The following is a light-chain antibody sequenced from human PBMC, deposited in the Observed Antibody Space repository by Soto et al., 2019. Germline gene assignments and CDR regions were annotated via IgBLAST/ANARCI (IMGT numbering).Light chain of an antibody. Sequence: MRAQSPATLSASPGERATISWWVSETVATNLAWYQQKPGQAPRLLISGASTRDAGISDRFRGSGSGTEFTLTISSLRSEDPGIYYCQQYFESPPMTFGQGTKVDI. CDR2: GAS. J-gene: IGKJ1*01. V-gene: IGKV3-15*01. CDR1: ETVATN. CDR3: QQYFESPPMT.